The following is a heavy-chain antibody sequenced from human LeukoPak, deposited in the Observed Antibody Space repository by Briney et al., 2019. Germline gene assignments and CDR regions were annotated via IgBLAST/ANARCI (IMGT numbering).Heavy chain of an antibody. D-gene: IGHD2-2*01. Sequence: PGRSLRLSCAASGFTFSSYGMHWVRQAPGKGLEWVAVIWYDGSNKYYADSVKGRFTISRDNSKNTLYLQMNSLRAEDTAVYYCAREDIVVVPAAHFDYWGQGTLVTVSS. CDR2: IWYDGSNK. J-gene: IGHJ4*02. V-gene: IGHV3-33*01. CDR1: GFTFSSYG. CDR3: AREDIVVVPAAHFDY.